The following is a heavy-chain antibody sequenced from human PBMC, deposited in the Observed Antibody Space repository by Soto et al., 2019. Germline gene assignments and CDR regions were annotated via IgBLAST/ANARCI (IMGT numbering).Heavy chain of an antibody. CDR3: ARARKTGTTLHYFDY. CDR1: GGTFSSYA. V-gene: IGHV1-69*13. Sequence: SVKVSCKASGGTFSSYAISWVRQAPGQGLEWMGGIIPIFGTANYAQKFRGRVTITADESTSTAYMELSSLRSEDTAVYYCARARKTGTTLHYFDYWGQGTLVTVYS. J-gene: IGHJ4*02. CDR2: IIPIFGTA. D-gene: IGHD1-7*01.